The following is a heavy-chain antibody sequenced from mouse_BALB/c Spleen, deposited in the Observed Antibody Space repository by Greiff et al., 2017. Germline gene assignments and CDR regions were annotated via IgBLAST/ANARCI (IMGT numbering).Heavy chain of an antibody. Sequence: HLHHSLPYLFNPWSSFNLSFNSSVYAFTIYNMYWVNQSHGKILEFILYIDPYNGGTSYNQKFKGKATLTVDKSSSTAYMHLNSLTSEDSAVYYCERSRPDFDVWGAGTKVTV. CDR1: VYAFTIYN. CDR3: ERSRPDFDV. J-gene: IGHJ1*01. CDR2: IDPYNGGT. V-gene: IGHV1S135*01.